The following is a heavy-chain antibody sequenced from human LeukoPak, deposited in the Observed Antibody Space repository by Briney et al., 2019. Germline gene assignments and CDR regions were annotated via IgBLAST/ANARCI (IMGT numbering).Heavy chain of an antibody. J-gene: IGHJ6*02. D-gene: IGHD1-1*01. CDR3: AKSRLRGMKRDPYGMDV. V-gene: IGHV3-23*01. Sequence: SGGSLRLSCAASGFTFSSYAMIWVRQAPGKGLEWVSGISGSGDRTYYADSVKGRFTISRDTSKNTLYLQINSLRAEDTAVYYCAKSRLRGMKRDPYGMDVWGQGTTVTVSS. CDR1: GFTFSSYA. CDR2: ISGSGDRT.